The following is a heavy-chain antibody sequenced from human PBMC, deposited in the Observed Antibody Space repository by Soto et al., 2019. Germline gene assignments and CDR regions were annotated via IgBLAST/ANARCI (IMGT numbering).Heavy chain of an antibody. CDR2: ITHSSDTS. V-gene: IGHV3-48*02. J-gene: IGHJ4*02. Sequence: EVQLVESGGGLVQPGGSLRLSCAASGFSFNEFAMNWVRQAPGKGPEWISYITHSSDTSFYADSVKGRFTVSRDNAKNSLYLQMNSLRDEDTARYYCARYGSGTDYRDHFDNWGQGTLVTVSS. CDR1: GFSFNEFA. CDR3: ARYGSGTDYRDHFDN. D-gene: IGHD3-10*01.